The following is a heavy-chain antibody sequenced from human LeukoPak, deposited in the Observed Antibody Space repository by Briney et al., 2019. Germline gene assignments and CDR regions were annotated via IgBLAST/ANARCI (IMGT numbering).Heavy chain of an antibody. CDR2: VSTYNGNT. V-gene: IGHV1-18*01. D-gene: IGHD1-1*01. Sequence: ASVKVSCKTSGYTFISYGINWVRQAPGQGLEWMGWVSTYNGNTNYAQKVQGRVTMSTDTSTSTAYMELRSLRSDDTAVYYCARGGNWSPSYYYDYWGQGTLVTVSS. J-gene: IGHJ4*02. CDR1: GYTFISYG. CDR3: ARGGNWSPSYYYDY.